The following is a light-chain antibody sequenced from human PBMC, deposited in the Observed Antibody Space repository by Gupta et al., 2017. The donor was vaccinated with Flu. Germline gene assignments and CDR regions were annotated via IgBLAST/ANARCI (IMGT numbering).Light chain of an antibody. J-gene: IGKJ1*01. Sequence: EIVLTQSPGTLSLPPGERATLSCRASQNVSSRYFAWYQQKPGQPPRLLMYGASSRANGIPDRFSGRGSGTDLTLTISRLEPEDFAVYYCQQYGSSPWTFGQGTKVEI. CDR1: QNVSSRY. CDR3: QQYGSSPWT. CDR2: GAS. V-gene: IGKV3-20*01.